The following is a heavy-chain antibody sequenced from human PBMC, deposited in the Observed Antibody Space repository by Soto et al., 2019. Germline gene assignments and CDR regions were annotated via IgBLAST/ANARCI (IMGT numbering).Heavy chain of an antibody. CDR2: IYWDDDK. J-gene: IGHJ4*02. Sequence: QITVKESGLTLVKPTQTLTLTCTFSGFSLSTNGMGVGWIRQAPGKALEWLALIYWDDDKRYSPSLRSRLTNTQETSKTQVVRTMTHMDPVASATNYWHRITLGVYDLGRLWEKFDYWGQGTLVTVSS. D-gene: IGHD5-12*01. V-gene: IGHV2-5*02. CDR3: HRITLGVYDLGRLWEKFDY. CDR1: GFSLSTNGMG.